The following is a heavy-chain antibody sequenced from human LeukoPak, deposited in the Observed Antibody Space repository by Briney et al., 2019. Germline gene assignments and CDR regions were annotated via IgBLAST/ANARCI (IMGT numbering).Heavy chain of an antibody. Sequence: ASVKVSCKATARMVFLRQAPGQGLGWMGWIGTYGGDTYYAQKVQGIITVATDTSTSTVYIELRNLRSDDTAVYYCARDLWNFYDDSGYNRDFDSWGQGTLVTVSS. CDR1: TAR. D-gene: IGHD3-22*01. V-gene: IGHV1-18*01. CDR3: ARDLWNFYDDSGYNRDFDS. CDR2: IGTYGGDT. J-gene: IGHJ5*01.